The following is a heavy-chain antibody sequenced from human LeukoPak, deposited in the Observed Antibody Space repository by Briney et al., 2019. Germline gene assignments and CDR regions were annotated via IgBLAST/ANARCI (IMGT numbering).Heavy chain of an antibody. D-gene: IGHD5-12*01. V-gene: IGHV4-4*07. Sequence: SETLSLTCTASGVSISGYYWSWIRQPAGKGLEWIGRIYTSGSTNYNPSLKSRVTMSVDTSKNQFSLKLSSVTAADTAVYYCARGGGYSGYDDWGQGTLVTVSS. CDR2: IYTSGST. CDR1: GVSISGYY. J-gene: IGHJ4*02. CDR3: ARGGGYSGYDD.